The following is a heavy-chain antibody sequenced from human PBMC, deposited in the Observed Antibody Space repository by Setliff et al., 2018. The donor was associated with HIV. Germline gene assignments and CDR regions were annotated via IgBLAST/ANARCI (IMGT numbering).Heavy chain of an antibody. V-gene: IGHV3-66*02. D-gene: IGHD3-9*01. CDR1: GLTVSSNY. CDR2: IYTGTGT. CDR3: AKDNDWLPVVAYFDS. J-gene: IGHJ4*02. Sequence: PGGSLRLSCAASGLTVSSNYMSWVRQAPGKGLEWVSVIYTGTGTYYADSVKGRFTISRDNSKNTLYLQMNSLRVEDTAVYYCAKDNDWLPVVAYFDSWGQGTLVTVSS.